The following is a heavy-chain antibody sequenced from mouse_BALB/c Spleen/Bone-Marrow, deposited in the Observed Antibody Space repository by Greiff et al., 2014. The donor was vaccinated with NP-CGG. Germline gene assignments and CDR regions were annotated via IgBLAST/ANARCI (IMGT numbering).Heavy chain of an antibody. D-gene: IGHD1-1*01. J-gene: IGHJ2*01. Sequence: VQLKESGAELVKPGASVKLSCTASGFNIKDTYMHWVEQRPEQGLEWIGRIDPANGNSKYDPKFQGKATITADTSSNTAYLQLSSLTSEDTAVYYCAFITTVVEYYFDYWGQGTTLTVSS. CDR2: IDPANGNS. CDR3: AFITTVVEYYFDY. V-gene: IGHV14-3*02. CDR1: GFNIKDTY.